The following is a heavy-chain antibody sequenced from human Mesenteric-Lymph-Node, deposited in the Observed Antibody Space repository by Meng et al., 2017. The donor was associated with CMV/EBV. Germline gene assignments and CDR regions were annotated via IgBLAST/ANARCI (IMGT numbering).Heavy chain of an antibody. CDR1: GGSVSSGSYY. CDR3: ARTVAAAAHYFDS. CDR2: IYYSGST. J-gene: IGHJ4*02. D-gene: IGHD6-13*01. V-gene: IGHV4-61*01. Sequence: GSLRLSCTVSGGSVSSGSYYWSWIRQPPGKGLEWIGYIYYSGSTNYNPSLKSRVTISVDTSKNQFSLKLSSVTAADTAVYYCARTVAAAAHYFDSWGQGTLVTVSS.